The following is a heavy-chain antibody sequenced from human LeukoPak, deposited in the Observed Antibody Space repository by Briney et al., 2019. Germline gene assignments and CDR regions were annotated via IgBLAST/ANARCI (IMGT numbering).Heavy chain of an antibody. Sequence: GSLRLSCAASGFTFSSYSMNWVRQAPGKGLEWVSYISSSSSTIYYADSVKGRFTISRDNAKNSLYLQMNSLRAEDTAVYYCAREFTYDFWSGPVAGFDYWGQGTLVTVSS. J-gene: IGHJ4*02. CDR3: AREFTYDFWSGPVAGFDY. D-gene: IGHD3-3*01. V-gene: IGHV3-48*01. CDR2: ISSSSSTI. CDR1: GFTFSSYS.